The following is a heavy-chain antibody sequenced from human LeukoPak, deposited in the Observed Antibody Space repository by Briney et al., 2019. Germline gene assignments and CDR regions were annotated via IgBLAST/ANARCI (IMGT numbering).Heavy chain of an antibody. J-gene: IGHJ3*02. CDR1: GGSIRSYY. D-gene: IGHD2-2*01. V-gene: IGHV4-59*01. Sequence: SETLSLTCTVSGGSIRSYYWSWIRQPPGKGLEWIGYIYYSGSTNYNPSLKSRVTISVDTSKNQFSLKLSSVTAADTAVYYCARGGFLGYCSSTSCSSGRKAFDIWGQGTMVTVSS. CDR2: IYYSGST. CDR3: ARGGFLGYCSSTSCSSGRKAFDI.